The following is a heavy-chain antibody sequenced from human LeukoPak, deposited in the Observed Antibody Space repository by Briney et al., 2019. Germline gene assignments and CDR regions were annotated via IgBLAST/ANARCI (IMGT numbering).Heavy chain of an antibody. V-gene: IGHV3-7*03. J-gene: IGHJ3*02. Sequence: GSLRLSCTTSGFTLSNYWMTWVRQAPGKGLEWVAKIQKDGSEAYYVDSMEGRFTISRDNAENSLYLQMHSLRAEDTALYYCARVDSGSSVGAFDIWGQGTMVTVSS. CDR2: IQKDGSEA. CDR1: GFTLSNYW. D-gene: IGHD1-26*01. CDR3: ARVDSGSSVGAFDI.